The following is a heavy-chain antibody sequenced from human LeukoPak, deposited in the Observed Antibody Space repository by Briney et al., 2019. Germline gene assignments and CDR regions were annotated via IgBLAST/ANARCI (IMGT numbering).Heavy chain of an antibody. CDR1: GFTFSSYW. CDR2: INSDGSST. CDR3: AKEGVGGDSSGFSLSH. Sequence: PGGSLRLSCAASGFTFSSYWMHWVRQAPGKGLVWVSRINSDGSSTSYADSVKGRFTISRDNSKNTLYLQINSLRAEDTAVYYCAKEGVGGDSSGFSLSHWGQGTLVTVSS. V-gene: IGHV3-74*01. D-gene: IGHD3-22*01. J-gene: IGHJ4*02.